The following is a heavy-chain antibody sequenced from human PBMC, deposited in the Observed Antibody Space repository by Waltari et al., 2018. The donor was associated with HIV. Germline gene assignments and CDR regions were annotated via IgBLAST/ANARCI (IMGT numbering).Heavy chain of an antibody. CDR1: GFTFSSYA. Sequence: EVQLLESGGGLVQPGGSLRLSCAASGFTFSSYAMSWVRQAPGKGLEWVSAISGSGGSTYYAYAVKGRFTISRDNSKNTLYLQMNSLRAEDTAVYYCAKDLWELPSEFDYWGQGTLVTVSS. J-gene: IGHJ4*02. D-gene: IGHD1-26*01. CDR2: ISGSGGST. CDR3: AKDLWELPSEFDY. V-gene: IGHV3-23*01.